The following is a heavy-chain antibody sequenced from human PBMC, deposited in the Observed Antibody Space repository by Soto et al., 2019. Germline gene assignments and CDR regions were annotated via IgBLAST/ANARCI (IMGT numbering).Heavy chain of an antibody. J-gene: IGHJ4*02. Sequence: QITLNESGPTQVKPRQTLTLTCTFSGFSLTTSGVGVGWIRQSPVKAPEWLALIYWDDDKRYSPSLKSRLTIPKDTSKNQVVVTMADLDPADTATYYCAHRVLRTVFGLVTTTAIYFDFWGQGTPVAVSS. CDR1: GFSLTTSGVG. CDR2: IYWDDDK. CDR3: AHRVLRTVFGLVTTTAIYFDF. D-gene: IGHD3-3*01. V-gene: IGHV2-5*02.